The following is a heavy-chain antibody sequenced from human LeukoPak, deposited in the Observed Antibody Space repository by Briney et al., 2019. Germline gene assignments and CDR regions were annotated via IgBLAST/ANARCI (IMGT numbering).Heavy chain of an antibody. D-gene: IGHD6-19*01. V-gene: IGHV4-39*01. CDR1: GGSISSSSYY. J-gene: IGHJ4*02. CDR2: IYYSGST. CDR3: ASLALAGTPAGGY. Sequence: SETLSLTCTVSGGSISSSSYYWGWIRQPPGKGLEWIGSIYYSGSTYYNPSLKSRVTISVDTSKNQFSLKLSSVTAADTAVYYCASLALAGTPAGGYWGQGTLVTVSS.